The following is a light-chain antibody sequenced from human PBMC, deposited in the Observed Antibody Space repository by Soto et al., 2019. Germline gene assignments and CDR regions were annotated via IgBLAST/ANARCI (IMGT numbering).Light chain of an antibody. J-gene: IGKJ1*01. CDR1: QSVSSN. V-gene: IGKV3D-15*01. Sequence: EIVMTQSPATLSVSPWERATLSCRASQSVSSNLAWYQQKPGQAPRLLIYGASTRATGIPARFSGSGSGTEFTLTINSLQSEDFAVYYCQQYNNWPPWTFGQGTKVDIK. CDR2: GAS. CDR3: QQYNNWPPWT.